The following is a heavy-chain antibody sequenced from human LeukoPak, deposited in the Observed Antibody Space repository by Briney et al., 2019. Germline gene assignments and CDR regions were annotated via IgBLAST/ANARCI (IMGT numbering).Heavy chain of an antibody. CDR1: GGSVSSYY. CDR3: AREANSPTARYWYFDL. CDR2: VYYSGST. V-gene: IGHV4-59*02. D-gene: IGHD2-21*01. Sequence: SETLSLTCTVSGGSVSSYYWSWMRQSPGKGLEWIGYVYYSGSTNYNPALKSRVTISLDTSENQFSLKLSSVTAADTAVYYCAREANSPTARYWYFDLWGRGAQVTVSS. J-gene: IGHJ2*01.